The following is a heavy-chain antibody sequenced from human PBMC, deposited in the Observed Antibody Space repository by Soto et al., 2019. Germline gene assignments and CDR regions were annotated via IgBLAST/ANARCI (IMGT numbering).Heavy chain of an antibody. J-gene: IGHJ6*02. CDR2: INAGNGNT. D-gene: IGHD2-15*01. Sequence: QVQLVQSGAEEKKPGASVKVSCKASGYTFTSYAMHWVRQAPGQRLEWMGWINAGNGNTKYSQKFXGRVTITRDTSXXXAXXELSSLRSEDTAVYYCASSYCSGGSCYDYSYGMDVWGQGTTVTVSS. CDR3: ASSYCSGGSCYDYSYGMDV. V-gene: IGHV1-3*05. CDR1: GYTFTSYA.